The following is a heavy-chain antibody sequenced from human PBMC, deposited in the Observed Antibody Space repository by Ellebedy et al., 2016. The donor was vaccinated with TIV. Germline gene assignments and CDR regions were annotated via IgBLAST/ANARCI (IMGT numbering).Heavy chain of an antibody. Sequence: MPSETLSLTCTVSGGSISSYYWSWIRQPAGKGLEWIGRIYTSGSTNYNPSLKSRVTMSVDTSKNQFSLKLSSVTAADTAVYYCAMQEHPKNWFDPWGQGTLVTVSS. CDR2: IYTSGST. V-gene: IGHV4-4*07. D-gene: IGHD1-26*01. J-gene: IGHJ5*02. CDR1: GGSISSYY. CDR3: AMQEHPKNWFDP.